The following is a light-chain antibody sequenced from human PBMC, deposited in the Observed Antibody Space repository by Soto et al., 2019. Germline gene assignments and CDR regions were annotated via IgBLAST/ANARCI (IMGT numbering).Light chain of an antibody. V-gene: IGKV1-5*01. Sequence: DIQMTQSPSTLSASVGDSVTITCRASQSISTWLAWYQQKPGKAPKLLIYDASSLEGGVPSRVSGSGSGTEFTLNISGLQPDDFATYYCQQYNSFSWTFGQGTKVEIK. CDR1: QSISTW. J-gene: IGKJ1*01. CDR2: DAS. CDR3: QQYNSFSWT.